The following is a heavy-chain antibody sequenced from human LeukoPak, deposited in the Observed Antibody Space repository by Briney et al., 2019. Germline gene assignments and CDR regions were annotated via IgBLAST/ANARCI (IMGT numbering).Heavy chain of an antibody. Sequence: PGGSLRLSCATSGFTFSSYALTWVRQAPGMGLEWVSAISGSGDTTYYADSVKGRFTISRDNSKNTLYLQMNSPRAEDTAVYYCAKRGGYYPYYYYGMDVWGQGTTVTVSS. V-gene: IGHV3-23*01. CDR1: GFTFSSYA. CDR2: ISGSGDTT. CDR3: AKRGGYYPYYYYGMDV. J-gene: IGHJ6*02. D-gene: IGHD3-22*01.